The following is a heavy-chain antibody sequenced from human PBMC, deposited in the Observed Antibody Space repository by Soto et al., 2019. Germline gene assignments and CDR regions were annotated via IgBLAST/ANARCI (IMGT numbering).Heavy chain of an antibody. V-gene: IGHV1-69*13. CDR3: ARSAGGGNSVYSYCYYGMDV. Sequence: SVKVSCKASGGTFSSYAISWVRQAPGQGLEWMGGIIPIFGTANYAQKFQGRVTITADESTSTAYMELSSLRSEDTAVYYCARSAGGGNSVYSYCYYGMDVWGQGTTVTVSS. J-gene: IGHJ6*02. CDR2: IIPIFGTA. D-gene: IGHD6-19*01. CDR1: GGTFSSYA.